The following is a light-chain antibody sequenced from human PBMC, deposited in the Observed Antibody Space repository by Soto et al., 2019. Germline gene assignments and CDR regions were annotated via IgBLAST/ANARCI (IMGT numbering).Light chain of an antibody. CDR1: QSISSSY. V-gene: IGKV3D-15*01. CDR3: QQYNSWPLT. CDR2: DIF. Sequence: VLTQSPGTLSLSPGERAAISCRASQSISSSYLAWYQHKPGQAPRLLIYDIFTRATGVPTRISGSGSGTEFTLTISSLQSEDFAVYYCQQYNSWPLTFGGGTKVEIK. J-gene: IGKJ4*01.